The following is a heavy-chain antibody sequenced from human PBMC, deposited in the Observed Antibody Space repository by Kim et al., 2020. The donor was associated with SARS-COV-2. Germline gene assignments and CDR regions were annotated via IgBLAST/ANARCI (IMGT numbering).Heavy chain of an antibody. CDR3: ARDQVASDAFDI. Sequence: DYAASVKSRITINAETSKNQISLQLNSVTPEDTAVYFCARDQVASDAFDIWGQGTMVVVSS. D-gene: IGHD2-15*01. J-gene: IGHJ3*02. V-gene: IGHV6-1*01.